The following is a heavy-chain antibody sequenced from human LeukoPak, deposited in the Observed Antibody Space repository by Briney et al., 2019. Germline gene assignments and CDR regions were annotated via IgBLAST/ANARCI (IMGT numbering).Heavy chain of an antibody. J-gene: IGHJ4*02. CDR3: TRAPPGMTMMTDY. V-gene: IGHV1-18*01. D-gene: IGHD3-22*01. CDR2: VSTNDGNT. CDR1: GYTFTNYH. Sequence: ASVRVSCKASGYTFTNYHIAWVRQAPGQGLEWMGWVSTNDGNTVYAQRLQGRVTMTTDTSTSVAYMELRSLTSDDTAVYYCTRAPPGMTMMTDYWGQGTLVTVSS.